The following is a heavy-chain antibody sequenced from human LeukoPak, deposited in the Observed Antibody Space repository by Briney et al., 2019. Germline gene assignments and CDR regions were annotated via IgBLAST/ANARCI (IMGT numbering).Heavy chain of an antibody. J-gene: IGHJ4*02. CDR2: ISGSGGST. V-gene: IGHV3-23*01. CDR1: GFTFSSYA. Sequence: GGSLRLSCAASGFTFSSYAMSWVRQAPGKGLEWVSAISGSGGSTYYADSVKGRFTISRDNSKNTLYLQMNSLRAEDTAIYYCAKSDSWIVGADRAPFDYWGQGTLVTVSS. CDR3: AKSDSWIVGADRAPFDY. D-gene: IGHD1-26*01.